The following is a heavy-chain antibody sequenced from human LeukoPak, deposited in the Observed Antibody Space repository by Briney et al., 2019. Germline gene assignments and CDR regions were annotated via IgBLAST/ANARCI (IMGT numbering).Heavy chain of an antibody. CDR3: ARGTTVLYYMDV. CDR2: MYHSGST. Sequence: SETLSLTCAVSGYSISSGYYWGWIRQPPGKGLEWIGIMYHSGSTYYNPSLRSRVTISVDTSKNQVSLNLRSVTAADTALYYCARGTTVLYYMDVWGKGTTVTVSS. J-gene: IGHJ6*03. CDR1: GYSISSGYY. V-gene: IGHV4-38-2*01. D-gene: IGHD4-17*01.